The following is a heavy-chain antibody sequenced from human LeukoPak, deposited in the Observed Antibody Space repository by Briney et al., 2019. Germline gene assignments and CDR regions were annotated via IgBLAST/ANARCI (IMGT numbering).Heavy chain of an antibody. D-gene: IGHD3-10*01. V-gene: IGHV3-66*01. J-gene: IGHJ4*02. CDR2: IYSGGST. Sequence: PGGSLRLSCAVSGFTVSSNYMSWVRQAPGKGLEWVSVIYSGGSTYYADSVKGRFTISRDNSKNTLYLQMNSLRAEDTAVYYCARGRYYIDYWGQGTLVTVSS. CDR3: ARGRYYIDY. CDR1: GFTVSSNY.